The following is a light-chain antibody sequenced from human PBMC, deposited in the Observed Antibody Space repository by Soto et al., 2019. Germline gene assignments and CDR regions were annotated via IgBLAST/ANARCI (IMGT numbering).Light chain of an antibody. CDR3: ATSDDSLNAAV. Sequence: QSVLTQPPSLSGTPGQRVTISCSGSTSNIAGNTVHWYQHLPETAPKLLIYIDDQRPSGVPDRFSGSKSGTSASPAISGLQSEDEADYYCATSDDSLNAAVFGGGTQLTVL. CDR2: IDD. V-gene: IGLV1-44*01. CDR1: TSNIAGNT. J-gene: IGLJ7*01.